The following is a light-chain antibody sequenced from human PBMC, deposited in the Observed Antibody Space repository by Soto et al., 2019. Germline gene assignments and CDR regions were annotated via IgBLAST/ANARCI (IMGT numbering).Light chain of an antibody. V-gene: IGLV2-11*01. CDR1: SSDVGGYNY. Sequence: QSALTQPRSVSGSPGQSATISCTGTSSDVGGYNYVSWYQQHPGKAPKLMIYDVSKRPSGVPDRFSGSKSGNTASLTISGLQAEDEADYYCCSYAGSYTGVFGGGTKLTVL. J-gene: IGLJ3*02. CDR2: DVS. CDR3: CSYAGSYTGV.